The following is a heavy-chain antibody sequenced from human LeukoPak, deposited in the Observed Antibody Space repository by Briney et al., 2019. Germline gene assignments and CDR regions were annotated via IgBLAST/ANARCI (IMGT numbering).Heavy chain of an antibody. CDR2: ISYDGSNK. V-gene: IGHV3-30*03. CDR3: TTDIAAAGDY. J-gene: IGHJ4*01. CDR1: GFTFSSYG. Sequence: GGSLRLSYAASGFTFSSYGMHWVRQAPGKGLEWVAVISYDGSNKYYADSVKGRFTISRDDSRITLYLQLNSLKTEDTAVYYCTTDIAAAGDYWGHGTLVTVSS. D-gene: IGHD6-13*01.